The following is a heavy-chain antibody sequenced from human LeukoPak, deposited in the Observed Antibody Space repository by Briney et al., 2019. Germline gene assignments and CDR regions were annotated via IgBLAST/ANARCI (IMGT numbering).Heavy chain of an antibody. CDR1: RFSLGNFV. D-gene: IGHD1-26*01. V-gene: IGHV3-23*01. Sequence: GESLRLSCAPSRFSLGNFVMTWVRQAPGKGLEWVATIGKNQYYADSVKGRFTISKDNSKNMMYLQMNSLRAEDTAVYYCAKSSRGTYLRTCFDYWGQGTLVTVSS. J-gene: IGHJ4*02. CDR3: AKSSRGTYLRTCFDY. CDR2: IGKNQ.